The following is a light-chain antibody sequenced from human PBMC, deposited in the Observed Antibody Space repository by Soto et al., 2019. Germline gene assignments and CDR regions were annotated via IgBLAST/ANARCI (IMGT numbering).Light chain of an antibody. CDR1: QSVSSY. CDR2: DAS. J-gene: IGKJ4*01. V-gene: IGKV3-11*01. CDR3: QQRSNWPPLT. Sequence: EIVLTQSPATLSLSPGERATLSCRASQSVSSYLAWYQQQPGQAPRLLIYDASNRATGIPARFSGSGSGTDFTLTISSLEPEDFAVYYCQQRSNWPPLTFGGGNKVAIK.